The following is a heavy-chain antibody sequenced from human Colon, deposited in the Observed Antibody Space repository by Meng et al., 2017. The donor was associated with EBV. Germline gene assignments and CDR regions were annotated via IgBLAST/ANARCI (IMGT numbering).Heavy chain of an antibody. CDR2: IYHSGSA. D-gene: IGHD3-9*01. Sequence: LQLHESGSGLVKPSQTRSLTSTVSGGSISSGANSWHWIRQPPGKGLEWIGYIYHSGSAYYNPSLKSRVTLSVDRSKNQFSLKLTSVTVADTAVYYCARGYVAYPDWGQGTLVTVSS. CDR1: GGSISSGANS. J-gene: IGHJ4*02. CDR3: ARGYVAYPD. V-gene: IGHV4-30-2*01.